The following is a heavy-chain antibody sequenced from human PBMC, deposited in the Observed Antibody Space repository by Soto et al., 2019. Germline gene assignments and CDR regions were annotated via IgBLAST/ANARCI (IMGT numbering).Heavy chain of an antibody. J-gene: IGHJ6*02. Sequence: ASVKVSCKASGYTFTSYGISWVRQAPGQGLEWMGWISAYNGNTNYAQKLQGRATMTTDTSTSTAYMELRSLRSGDTAVYYCAREGSSSWYIHYYGMDVWGQGTTVTVSS. CDR3: AREGSSSWYIHYYGMDV. V-gene: IGHV1-18*01. CDR2: ISAYNGNT. CDR1: GYTFTSYG. D-gene: IGHD6-13*01.